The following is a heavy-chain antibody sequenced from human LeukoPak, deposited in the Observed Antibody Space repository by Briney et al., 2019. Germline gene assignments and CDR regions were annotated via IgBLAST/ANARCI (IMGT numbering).Heavy chain of an antibody. CDR3: ARDSPYCGGDCYVFDY. CDR2: ISSSSSYI. CDR1: GFTFSSYS. J-gene: IGHJ4*02. V-gene: IGHV3-21*01. Sequence: PGGSLRLSCAASGFTFSSYSMNWVRQAPGKGLEWVSSISSSSSYIYYADSVKGRFTISRDNAKISLYLQMNSLRAEDTAVYYCARDSPYCGGDCYVFDYWGQGTLVTVSS. D-gene: IGHD2-21*01.